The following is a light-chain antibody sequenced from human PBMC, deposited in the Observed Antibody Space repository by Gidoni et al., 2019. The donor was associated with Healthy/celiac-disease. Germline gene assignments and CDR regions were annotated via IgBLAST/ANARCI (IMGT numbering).Light chain of an antibody. J-gene: IGLJ3*02. CDR1: SSNIGRNY. CDR2: RNN. Sequence: QSVLTQPPSASGPPGQRVTLACSGSSSNIGRNYVYWYQQLPGTAPKLLIDRNNQRPSGVPDRFSGSKSGTAASLASSGLRSEDEADYYCAAWDDSLSGWVFGGGTRLTVL. V-gene: IGLV1-47*01. CDR3: AAWDDSLSGWV.